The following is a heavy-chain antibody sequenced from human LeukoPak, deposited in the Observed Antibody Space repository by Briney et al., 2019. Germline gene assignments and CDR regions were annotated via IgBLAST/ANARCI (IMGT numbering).Heavy chain of an antibody. CDR1: GGSISSYY. V-gene: IGHV4-59*01. D-gene: IGHD6-13*01. Sequence: PSETLSLTCTVSGGSISSYYWSWIRQPPGKGREWIGYIYYSGSTNYNPSLKSRVTISVDTSKNQFSLKLSSVTAADTAVYYCASGRKQLAHYGMDVWGQGTTVTVSS. CDR2: IYYSGST. J-gene: IGHJ6*02. CDR3: ASGRKQLAHYGMDV.